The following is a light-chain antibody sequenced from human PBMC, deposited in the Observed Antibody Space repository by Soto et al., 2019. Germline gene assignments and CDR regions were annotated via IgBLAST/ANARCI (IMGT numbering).Light chain of an antibody. CDR1: NSDIGGSKY. Sequence: QSVLAQPASVSGSPGQSITLSCTGTNSDIGGSKYVSWYQQHPGKAPKLMIYEVTYRPSGVSDRFSGSKSGNTASLTVSGLQAEDEADYYCSSYTSSGTLYFFGTGPKVTV. CDR2: EVT. V-gene: IGLV2-14*01. J-gene: IGLJ1*01. CDR3: SSYTSSGTLYF.